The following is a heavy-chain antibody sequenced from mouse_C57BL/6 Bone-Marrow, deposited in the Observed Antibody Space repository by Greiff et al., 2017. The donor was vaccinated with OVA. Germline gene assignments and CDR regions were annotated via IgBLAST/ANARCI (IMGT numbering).Heavy chain of an antibody. CDR3: ARWYGNLLAY. CDR1: GYTFTSYW. Sequence: QVQLQQPGAELVRPGTSVKLSCKASGYTFTSYWMHWVKQRPGQGLEWIGVIDPSDSYTNYNQKFTGKATLTVDTSSSTAYMQLSSLTSEDSAVYYCARWYGNLLAYWGQGTLVTVSA. J-gene: IGHJ3*01. CDR2: IDPSDSYT. V-gene: IGHV1-59*01. D-gene: IGHD2-10*02.